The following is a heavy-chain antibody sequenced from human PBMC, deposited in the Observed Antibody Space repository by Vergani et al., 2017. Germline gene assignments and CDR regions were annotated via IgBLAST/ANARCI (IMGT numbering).Heavy chain of an antibody. J-gene: IGHJ3*02. CDR1: GFTFIMHA. CDR2: LSASDRRT. Sequence: EVQLLESGGDLVQPGGSLRLSCAASGFTFIMHAMSWVRQAPGKGLECVTTLSASDRRTHYADSVKGRFTISRDISKNTLFLQMNSLRPEDTAVYYCAKVGRSEVAGTFCAFDIWGQGTMVTVSS. D-gene: IGHD6-19*01. V-gene: IGHV3-23*01. CDR3: AKVGRSEVAGTFCAFDI.